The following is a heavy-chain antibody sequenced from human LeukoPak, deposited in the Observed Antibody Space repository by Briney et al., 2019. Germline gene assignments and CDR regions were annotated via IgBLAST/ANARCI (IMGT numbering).Heavy chain of an antibody. D-gene: IGHD6-13*01. CDR2: ISSNGGAT. CDR3: RVAAANYYHYYGMDV. V-gene: IGHV3-64D*06. J-gene: IGHJ6*04. Sequence: GGSLRLSCSASGFTFSSYAVHWVRQAPGKGLEYVPAISSNGGATYYADSLKGRFTISRDNSKSTLYLQMSSLRVEDTAVYYCRVAAANYYHYYGMDVWGKGTTVTVSS. CDR1: GFTFSSYA.